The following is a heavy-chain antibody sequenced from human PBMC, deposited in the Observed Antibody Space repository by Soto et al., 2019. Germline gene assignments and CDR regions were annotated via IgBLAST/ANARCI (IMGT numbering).Heavy chain of an antibody. CDR2: ISASGGRT. V-gene: IGHV3-23*01. J-gene: IGHJ3*02. CDR3: AKDPNGDYVGGFDM. D-gene: IGHD4-17*01. Sequence: EVQLLESGGGLVQPGGHLRLSCVGSGFTFNIYAMSWVRQAPGKGLEFVSGISASGGRTYYTDSVRGRFTITRDNSKNTVFLQMSGLRADDTAQYYCAKDPNGDYVGGFDMCGKGTMVTVSS. CDR1: GFTFNIYA.